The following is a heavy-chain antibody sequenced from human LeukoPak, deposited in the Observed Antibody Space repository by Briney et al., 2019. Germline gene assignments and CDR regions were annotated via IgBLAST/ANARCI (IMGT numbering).Heavy chain of an antibody. D-gene: IGHD6-19*01. CDR2: ISYDGSNK. J-gene: IGHJ3*02. CDR1: GFTFSSYA. V-gene: IGHV3-30-3*01. Sequence: GGSLRLSCAASGFTFSSYAMHWVRQAPGKGLEWVAVISYDGSNKYYADSVKGRFTISRDNSKNTLYLQKNSLRAEDTAVYYCARDGQWLVYAFDIWGQGTMVTVSS. CDR3: ARDGQWLVYAFDI.